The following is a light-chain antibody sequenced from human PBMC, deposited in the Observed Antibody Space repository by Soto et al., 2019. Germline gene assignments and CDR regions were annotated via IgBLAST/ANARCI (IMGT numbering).Light chain of an antibody. V-gene: IGLV2-14*01. CDR3: TSYTITHIPVI. Sequence: QSALTQPASVSGSPGQSITISCTGTSNDIGGYNYVSWLQQHPGEALKLIIYEVSNRPSGVSNRFSGSKSGNTASLTITGLQPEDEASYYCTSYTITHIPVIFGGGTQLTVL. CDR1: SNDIGGYNY. CDR2: EVS. J-gene: IGLJ2*01.